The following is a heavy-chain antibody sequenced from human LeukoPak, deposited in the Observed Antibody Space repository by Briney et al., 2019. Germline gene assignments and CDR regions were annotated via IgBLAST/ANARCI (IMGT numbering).Heavy chain of an antibody. CDR1: GFTFSSYA. CDR2: ISGSGGST. D-gene: IGHD3-10*01. Sequence: GGSLRLSCAASGFTFSSYAMSWVRQAPGKGLEWVSAISGSGGSTYYADSVKGRFTISRDNSKNALYLQMNSLRAEDTAVYYCAKVYGSGSFALDYWGQGTLVTVSS. CDR3: AKVYGSGSFALDY. V-gene: IGHV3-23*01. J-gene: IGHJ4*02.